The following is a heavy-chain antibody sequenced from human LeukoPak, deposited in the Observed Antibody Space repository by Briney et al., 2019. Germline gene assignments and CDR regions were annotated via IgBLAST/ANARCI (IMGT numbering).Heavy chain of an antibody. CDR2: ISSSNNFI. CDR3: ARAISDYDASDI. D-gene: IGHD4-17*01. Sequence: PGGSLRLSCAASGFTFSSYSMNWVRQAPGKGLEWVSSISSSNNFIYYADSVKGRFTISRDNAKNSLYLQMNSLRAEDTAVYYCARAISDYDASDIWGQGTMVTVSS. V-gene: IGHV3-21*01. CDR1: GFTFSSYS. J-gene: IGHJ3*02.